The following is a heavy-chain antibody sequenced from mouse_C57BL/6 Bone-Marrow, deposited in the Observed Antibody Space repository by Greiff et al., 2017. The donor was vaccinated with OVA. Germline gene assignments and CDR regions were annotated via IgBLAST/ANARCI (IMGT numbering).Heavy chain of an antibody. J-gene: IGHJ2*01. CDR1: GFNIKNTY. CDR3: ALHYYYGSSYDYFDY. CDR2: IDPANGNT. Sequence: VHVKQSVAELVRPGASVKLSCTASGFNIKNTYMHWVKQRPEQGLEWIGRIDPANGNTKYAPKFQGKATITADTSSNTAYLQLSSLTSEDTAIYYCALHYYYGSSYDYFDYWGQGTTLTVSS. D-gene: IGHD1-1*01. V-gene: IGHV14-3*01.